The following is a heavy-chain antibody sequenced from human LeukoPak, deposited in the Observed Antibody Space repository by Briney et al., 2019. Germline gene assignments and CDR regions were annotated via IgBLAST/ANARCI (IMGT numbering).Heavy chain of an antibody. D-gene: IGHD2-15*01. CDR3: ARGADGVSSNSRGWFDP. J-gene: IGHJ5*02. V-gene: IGHV3-23*01. CDR2: ISGSGGST. Sequence: GGSLRLSCAASGFTFSSYGMSWVRQAPGKGLEWVSAISGSGGSTYYADSVKGRFTISRDYARNSLYLQMNTLRAEDTAVYSCARGADGVSSNSRGWFDPWGQGTLVTVSS. CDR1: GFTFSSYG.